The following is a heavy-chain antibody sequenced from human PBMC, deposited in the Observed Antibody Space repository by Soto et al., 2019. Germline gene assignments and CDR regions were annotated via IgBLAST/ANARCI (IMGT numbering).Heavy chain of an antibody. J-gene: IGHJ2*01. CDR2: VSVYGGST. Sequence: DVQLLESGGDLVQPGESLRLSCAASGFIFSDFAMSWVRQTPGKGLGWVSAVSVYGGSTHYSDAVKGRFTISRDHSRDTLFLQMNSLRAEDTAVYYCARRPAGDSHWYFDLWGRGTLVTVSS. CDR3: ARRPAGDSHWYFDL. V-gene: IGHV3-23*01. CDR1: GFIFSDFA. D-gene: IGHD2-21*01.